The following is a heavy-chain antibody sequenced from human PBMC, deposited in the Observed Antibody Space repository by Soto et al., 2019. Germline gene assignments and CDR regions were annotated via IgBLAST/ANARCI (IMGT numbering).Heavy chain of an antibody. CDR2: IYYSGST. Sequence: PSETLSLTCTVSGGSISSYYWSWIRQPPGKGLEWIGYIYYSGSTTYIPSFKSRVTISVDTSKNHFSLKLSSVTAADTAVYYCARGVSSVYYDSSGYYGHDAFDIWGQGTMVTVSS. CDR1: GGSISSYY. J-gene: IGHJ3*02. V-gene: IGHV4-59*01. CDR3: ARGVSSVYYDSSGYYGHDAFDI. D-gene: IGHD3-22*01.